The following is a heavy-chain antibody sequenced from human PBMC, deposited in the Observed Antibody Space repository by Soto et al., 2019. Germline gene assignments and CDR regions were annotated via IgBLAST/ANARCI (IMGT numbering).Heavy chain of an antibody. CDR1: GFTFSSYA. CDR3: AKALTPTAMVYFDY. CDR2: ISGSGGST. Sequence: SGGSLRLSCAASGFTFSSYAMSWVRQAPGKGLEWVSAISGSGGSTYHADSVKGRFTISRDNSKNTLYLQMNSLRAEDTAVYYCAKALTPTAMVYFDYWGQGTLVTVSS. J-gene: IGHJ4*02. D-gene: IGHD5-18*01. V-gene: IGHV3-23*01.